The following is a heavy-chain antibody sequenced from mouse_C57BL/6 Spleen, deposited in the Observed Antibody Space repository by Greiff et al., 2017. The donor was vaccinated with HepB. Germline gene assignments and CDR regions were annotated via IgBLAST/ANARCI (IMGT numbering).Heavy chain of an antibody. J-gene: IGHJ2*01. V-gene: IGHV14-4*01. CDR1: GFNIKDDY. CDR2: IDPENGDT. D-gene: IGHD2-4*01. Sequence: VQLQQSGAELVRPGASVKLSCTASGFNIKDDYMHWVKQRPEQGLEWIGWIDPENGDTEYASKFQGKAPITADTSSNTAYLQLSSLTSEDTAVYYCTTYDYDFDYWGQGTTLTVSS. CDR3: TTYDYDFDY.